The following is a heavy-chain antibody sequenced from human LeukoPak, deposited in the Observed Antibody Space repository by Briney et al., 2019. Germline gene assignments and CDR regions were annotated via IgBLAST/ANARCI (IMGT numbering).Heavy chain of an antibody. CDR3: ATFAAGGSYYYYMDV. J-gene: IGHJ6*03. V-gene: IGHV3-48*01. CDR1: GFTFSSYT. D-gene: IGHD6-25*01. CDR2: IGTSSTTI. Sequence: GGSLRLSCAASGFTFSSYTMNWVRQPPGKGLEWVSNIGTSSTTIYYADSVKGRSTISRANAKNPLYLQMSSLRADDTAVYYCATFAAGGSYYYYMDVWGKGTTVTVSS.